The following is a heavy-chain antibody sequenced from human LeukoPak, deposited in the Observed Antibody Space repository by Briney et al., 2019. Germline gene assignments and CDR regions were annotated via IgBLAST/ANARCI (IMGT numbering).Heavy chain of an antibody. CDR1: GFTFSDYY. CDR3: AREGYYYDSSAVEDNWFDP. Sequence: GGSLRLSCAASGFTFSDYYMSWIRQAPGKGLEWVSYISSSGSTIYYADSVKGRFTISRDNAKNSLYLQMNSLRAEDTAVYYCAREGYYYDSSAVEDNWFDPWGQGTLVTVSS. J-gene: IGHJ5*02. CDR2: ISSSGSTI. D-gene: IGHD3-22*01. V-gene: IGHV3-11*01.